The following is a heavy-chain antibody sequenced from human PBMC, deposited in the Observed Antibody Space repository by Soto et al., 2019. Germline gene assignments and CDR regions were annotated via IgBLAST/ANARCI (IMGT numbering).Heavy chain of an antibody. J-gene: IGHJ6*02. CDR3: ARDQGGEFLKGSGMDV. D-gene: IGHD3-10*01. Sequence: QVQLQESGPGLVKPSETLSLTCTVSGDSISRYYWSWIRLSPGKGLEWIGYIFYSGETNYNPSVKSRDTISVDRTKNQFSLKPSSVTAADTAVYYCARDQGGEFLKGSGMDVWGQGTTVTVSS. V-gene: IGHV4-59*01. CDR2: IFYSGET. CDR1: GDSISRYY.